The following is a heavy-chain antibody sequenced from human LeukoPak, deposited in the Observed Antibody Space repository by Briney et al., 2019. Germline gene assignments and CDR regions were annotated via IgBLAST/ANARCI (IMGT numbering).Heavy chain of an antibody. CDR1: GFTFSNYA. D-gene: IGHD6-19*01. CDR2: IRSIGGST. Sequence: GGSLRLSCSASGFTFSNYAMHWVRQAPGKGLEYVSTIRSIGGSTYYADSVKGRFTISRDNSKNTLYLQMNSLRAEDTAVYFCARDRSSGWGIDYWGQGTLVTVSS. V-gene: IGHV3-64*04. CDR3: ARDRSSGWGIDY. J-gene: IGHJ4*02.